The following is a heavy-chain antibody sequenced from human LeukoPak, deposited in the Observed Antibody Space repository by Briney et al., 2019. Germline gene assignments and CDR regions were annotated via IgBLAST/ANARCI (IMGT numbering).Heavy chain of an antibody. D-gene: IGHD3-16*01. Sequence: GASVKVSCKASGGTFSSYAISWVRQAPGQGLEWMGGIIPIFGTANYAQKFQGRVTITADESTSTAYMELSSLRSEDTAVYYCAGRRVGGADYWGQGTLVTVSS. CDR2: IIPIFGTA. V-gene: IGHV1-69*13. CDR1: GGTFSSYA. CDR3: AGRRVGGADY. J-gene: IGHJ4*02.